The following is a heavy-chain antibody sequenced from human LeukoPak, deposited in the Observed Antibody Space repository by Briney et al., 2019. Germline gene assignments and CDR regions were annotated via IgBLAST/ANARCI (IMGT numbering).Heavy chain of an antibody. Sequence: SETLSLTCNVSGGSISRYYWSWIRQPPGKGLEWIGYSHYSGSTNYNPSLKSRVTISVDTSKNQFSLKLSSVTAADTAVYYCARDRDWFDPWGQGTLVTVSS. V-gene: IGHV4-59*12. CDR1: GGSISRYY. J-gene: IGHJ5*02. CDR3: ARDRDWFDP. CDR2: SHYSGST.